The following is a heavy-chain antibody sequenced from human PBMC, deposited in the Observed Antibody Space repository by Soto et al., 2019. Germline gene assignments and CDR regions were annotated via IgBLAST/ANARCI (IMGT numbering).Heavy chain of an antibody. CDR3: ASAYGGNLPDY. D-gene: IGHD4-17*01. CDR1: GFTFSSYG. V-gene: IGHV3-33*01. Sequence: QVQLVESGGGVVQPGRSLRLSCAPSGFTFSSYGMHWVRQAPGKGLEWVAVIWYDGSNKYYADSVKGRFTISRDNSKNTLYLQMISLRAEDTAVYYCASAYGGNLPDYWGQGTLVVVSS. J-gene: IGHJ4*02. CDR2: IWYDGSNK.